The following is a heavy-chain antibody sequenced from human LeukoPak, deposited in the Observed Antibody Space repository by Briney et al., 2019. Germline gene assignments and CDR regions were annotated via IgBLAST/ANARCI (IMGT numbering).Heavy chain of an antibody. D-gene: IGHD3-10*01. J-gene: IGHJ4*02. CDR3: ARNAYNYYGSGSYIDY. Sequence: KPSETLSLTCTVSGGSISSYYWSWIRQPPGRALEWIGYIYYKGSTNYNPSLKSRVTISVDTSKNQFSLKLSSVTAADTAVYYCARNAYNYYGSGSYIDYWGQGTLVTVSS. CDR1: GGSISSYY. V-gene: IGHV4-59*01. CDR2: IYYKGST.